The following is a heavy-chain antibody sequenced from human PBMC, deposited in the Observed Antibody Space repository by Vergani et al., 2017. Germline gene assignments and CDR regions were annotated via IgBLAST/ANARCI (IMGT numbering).Heavy chain of an antibody. Sequence: QVQLVESGGGLVKPGGSLRLSCAASGFTFSDYYMSWIRQAPGKGLEWGSYISSSGSTLYYADSVKGRFTISGDNAKNSLYLQMNRLRAEDTAVYYCARENGDLPDAFDIWGQGTMVTVSS. V-gene: IGHV3-11*01. CDR1: GFTFSDYY. D-gene: IGHD4-17*01. CDR3: ARENGDLPDAFDI. J-gene: IGHJ3*02. CDR2: ISSSGSTL.